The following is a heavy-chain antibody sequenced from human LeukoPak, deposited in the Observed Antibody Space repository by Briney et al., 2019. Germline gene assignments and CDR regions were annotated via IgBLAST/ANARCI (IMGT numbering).Heavy chain of an antibody. CDR1: GYSISGGYY. D-gene: IGHD2-2*02. CDR3: ARASSCSSTSCYTEH. Sequence: SETLSLTCTVSGYSISGGYYWGWIRQPPGKGLEWIGSIYHSGSTYYNPSLKSRVTISVDRSKNQFSLKLSSVTAADTAVYYCARASSCSSTSCYTEHWGQGTLVTVSS. V-gene: IGHV4-38-2*02. J-gene: IGHJ4*02. CDR2: IYHSGST.